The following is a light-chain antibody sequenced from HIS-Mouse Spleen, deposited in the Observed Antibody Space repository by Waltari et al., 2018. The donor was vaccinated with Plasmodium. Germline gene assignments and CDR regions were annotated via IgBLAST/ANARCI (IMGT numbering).Light chain of an antibody. CDR2: GAT. CDR3: QQYNNWSFT. Sequence: EIVMTQSPATLSVSPGERATLSCRASQSVSSNLAWYQQKPGQAPRLLIFGATTRSTGIPARFSVSGSGTECTLTISSLQSEAFAVYYCQQYNNWSFTFGPGTKVDIK. J-gene: IGKJ3*01. V-gene: IGKV3-15*01. CDR1: QSVSSN.